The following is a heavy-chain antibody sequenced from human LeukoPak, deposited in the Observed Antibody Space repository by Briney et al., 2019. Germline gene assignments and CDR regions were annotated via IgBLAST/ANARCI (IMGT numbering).Heavy chain of an antibody. D-gene: IGHD3-16*01. J-gene: IGHJ3*02. CDR1: GFTFSNYG. Sequence: GGSLRLSCAASGFTFSNYGMHWVRRAPGKGLEWVAVISYDGSSEYYADSVKGRFTISRDNSKNTLFLQMNSLRAEDTAVYYCARDDALGDNALDIWGQGTMVTVSS. CDR2: ISYDGSSE. CDR3: ARDDALGDNALDI. V-gene: IGHV3-33*05.